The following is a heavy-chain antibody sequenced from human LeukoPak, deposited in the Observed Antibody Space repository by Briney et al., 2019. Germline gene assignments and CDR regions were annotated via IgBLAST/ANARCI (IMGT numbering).Heavy chain of an antibody. Sequence: PSETLSLTCTVSGGSISSSSYYWGWIRQPPGKGLEWIGSMYYSGSTLYNSSHKSRVTISVDTSKNQFSLKLTSVTAADTAVYYCARGTRAARHFEYWGQGTLVTVSS. CDR2: MYYSGST. V-gene: IGHV4-39*07. CDR1: GGSISSSSYY. J-gene: IGHJ4*02. CDR3: ARGTRAARHFEY. D-gene: IGHD6-6*01.